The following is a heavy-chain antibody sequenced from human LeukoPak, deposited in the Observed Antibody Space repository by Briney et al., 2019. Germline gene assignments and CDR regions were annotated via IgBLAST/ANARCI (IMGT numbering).Heavy chain of an antibody. D-gene: IGHD3-22*01. CDR3: AKLIVGHNWFDH. V-gene: IGHV1-2*02. Sequence: GASVKVSCKASAYTFTGYYMHWVRQAPGQGLEWMGWIYPNSGGTNYAQKFQGRVTMTRDTSISTAYMELTRLRSDDTAVYYCAKLIVGHNWFDHWGQGTLVTVSS. CDR1: AYTFTGYY. CDR2: IYPNSGGT. J-gene: IGHJ5*02.